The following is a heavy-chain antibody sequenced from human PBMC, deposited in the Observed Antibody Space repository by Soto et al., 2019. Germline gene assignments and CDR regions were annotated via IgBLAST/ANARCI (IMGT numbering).Heavy chain of an antibody. CDR1: GGSISSGGYY. CDR2: IYYGGTA. Sequence: QVQLQESGPGLVKPSQTLSLTCTVSGGSISSGGYYWSWIRQHPGKGLEWIGYIYYGGTAYYDPSLKSRVIISVDTSKNQFSLKLSSVPAADTAVYYCARGITMVRGVIFSPYFDYWGQGTLVTVSS. CDR3: ARGITMVRGVIFSPYFDY. J-gene: IGHJ4*02. V-gene: IGHV4-31*03. D-gene: IGHD3-10*01.